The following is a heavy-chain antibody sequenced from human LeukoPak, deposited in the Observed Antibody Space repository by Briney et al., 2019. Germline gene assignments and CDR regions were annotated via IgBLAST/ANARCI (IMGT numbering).Heavy chain of an antibody. Sequence: PGGSLRLSCAASGFTFSNYDMNWVRQAPGKGLEWVSYISSSGSTIYYADSVKGRFTISRDNAKNSLYLQMNSLRAEDTAVYYCARGVYDSSGYYYPWGQGTLVTVSS. J-gene: IGHJ5*02. CDR1: GFTFSNYD. CDR3: ARGVYDSSGYYYP. D-gene: IGHD3-22*01. CDR2: ISSSGSTI. V-gene: IGHV3-48*03.